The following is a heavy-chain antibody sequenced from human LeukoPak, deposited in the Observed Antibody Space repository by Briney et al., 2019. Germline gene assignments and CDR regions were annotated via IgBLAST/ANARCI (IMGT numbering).Heavy chain of an antibody. J-gene: IGHJ4*02. Sequence: GGSLRLSCAASGFTFSSYGMHWVRQAPGKGLEWVAFIRYDGSNKYYADSVKGRFTISRDNAKNSLYLQMNSLRTEDTALYYCAKDSEPFTRTLDYWGQGTLVTVSS. D-gene: IGHD1-14*01. CDR2: IRYDGSNK. V-gene: IGHV3-30*02. CDR1: GFTFSSYG. CDR3: AKDSEPFTRTLDY.